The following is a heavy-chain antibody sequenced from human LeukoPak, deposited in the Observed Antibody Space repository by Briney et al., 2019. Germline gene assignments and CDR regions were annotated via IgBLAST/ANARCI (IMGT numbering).Heavy chain of an antibody. CDR1: GGSISSSSYY. V-gene: IGHV4-39*07. J-gene: IGHJ4*02. CDR2: IYYSGST. D-gene: IGHD3-22*01. CDR3: ARLRRSIHPRRVSDSSGYYWGFDY. Sequence: SETLSLTCTVSGGSISSSSYYWGWIRQPPGKGLEWIGSIYYSGSTNYNPSLKSRVTISVDTSKNQFSLKLSSVTAADTAVYYCARLRRSIHPRRVSDSSGYYWGFDYWGQGTLVTVSS.